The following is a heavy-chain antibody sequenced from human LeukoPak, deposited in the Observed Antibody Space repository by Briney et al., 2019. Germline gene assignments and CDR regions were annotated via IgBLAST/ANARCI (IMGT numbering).Heavy chain of an antibody. CDR3: ARDPNYGGNNDYYYMDV. J-gene: IGHJ6*03. V-gene: IGHV1-2*02. Sequence: ASMKVSCKASGYTFTGFHMHWVRQAPGQGLEWMGWINPNSGGTNYAQKFQGRVTMARDTSISTAYMELGRLRSDDTAVYYCARDPNYGGNNDYYYMDVWGKGTTVTVSS. D-gene: IGHD4-23*01. CDR1: GYTFTGFH. CDR2: INPNSGGT.